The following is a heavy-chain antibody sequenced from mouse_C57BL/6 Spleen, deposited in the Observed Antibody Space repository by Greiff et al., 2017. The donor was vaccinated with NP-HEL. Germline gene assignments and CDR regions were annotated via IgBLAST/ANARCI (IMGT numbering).Heavy chain of an antibody. J-gene: IGHJ1*03. Sequence: QVQLKESGAELVKPGASVKISCKASGYAFSSYWMNWVKQRPGKGLAWIGQIYPGDGDTNYNGKFKGKATLTADKSSSTAYMQLSSLNSEDSAVYFCARSITTVVARYFDVWGTGTTVTVSS. D-gene: IGHD1-1*01. CDR1: GYAFSSYW. CDR2: IYPGDGDT. CDR3: ARSITTVVARYFDV. V-gene: IGHV1-80*01.